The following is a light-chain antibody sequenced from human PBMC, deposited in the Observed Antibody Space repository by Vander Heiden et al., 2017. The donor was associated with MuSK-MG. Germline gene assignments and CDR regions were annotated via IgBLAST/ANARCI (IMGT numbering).Light chain of an antibody. V-gene: IGLV2-14*01. CDR3: SSYTSSSTYV. J-gene: IGLJ1*01. Sequence: QSALTQPASVSGSPGQSITISCTGTSSDVGGYNYVSWYQQHPGKAPKLMIYDVSNRPSGVSNRFSGPKSGNTASLTISGLQAEDEADYYCSSYTSSSTYVFGTGTKV. CDR2: DVS. CDR1: SSDVGGYNY.